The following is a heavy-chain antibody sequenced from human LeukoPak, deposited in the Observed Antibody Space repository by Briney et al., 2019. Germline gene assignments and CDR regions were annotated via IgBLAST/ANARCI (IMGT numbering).Heavy chain of an antibody. Sequence: GGSLRFSCAASGFTFSSYAMTWVRQAPGKGLEWVSSISGSGSNTYYADSLKGRFTISRDNSKNTLFLQMNSLRADDTAAYYCARGNGDFAIHPDYWGQGTLVTVSS. V-gene: IGHV3-23*01. J-gene: IGHJ4*02. D-gene: IGHD4-17*01. CDR3: ARGNGDFAIHPDY. CDR1: GFTFSSYA. CDR2: ISGSGSNT.